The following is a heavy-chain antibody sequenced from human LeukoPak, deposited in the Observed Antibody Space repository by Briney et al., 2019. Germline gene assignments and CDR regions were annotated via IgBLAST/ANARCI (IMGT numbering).Heavy chain of an antibody. CDR3: ARDREQWLAYFDY. CDR2: IYSGGST. Sequence: PGGSLRLSCAASGFTVSSNYMSWVRQAPGKGLEWVSVIYSGGSTYYADSVKGRFTISRDNSKNTLYLQMNSLRAEDTAVYYCARDREQWLAYFDYWGQGTLVTVSS. J-gene: IGHJ4*02. CDR1: GFTVSSNY. V-gene: IGHV3-53*01. D-gene: IGHD6-19*01.